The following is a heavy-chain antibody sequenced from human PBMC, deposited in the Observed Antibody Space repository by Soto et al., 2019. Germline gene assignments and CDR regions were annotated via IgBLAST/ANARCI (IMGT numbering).Heavy chain of an antibody. D-gene: IGHD6-13*01. CDR3: ARDHRSSRSFDW. CDR2: INSDGSST. J-gene: IGHJ4*02. CDR1: GFTFNNYW. Sequence: GGSLRLSCAASGFTFNNYWMHWVRQAPGKGLVWVSRINSDGSSTTYADSVKGRFTISRDDAKNTLYLQMNSLRAEDTAVYYCARDHRSSRSFDWWGQGTLVTVSS. V-gene: IGHV3-74*01.